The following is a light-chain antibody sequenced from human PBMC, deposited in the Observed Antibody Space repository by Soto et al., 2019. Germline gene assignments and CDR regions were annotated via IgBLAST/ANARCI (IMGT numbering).Light chain of an antibody. CDR1: QGVSSY. CDR3: QQLNSYPLT. V-gene: IGKV1-9*01. Sequence: DIQLTQSPSFLSASVGDRVTITCRASQGVSSYLAWYQQKPGQAPKLLIYAAFTLHSGVPSRFSGSGSGTEFTLTISSLQPEDFATYYCQQLNSYPLTFGQGTKVDIK. CDR2: AAF. J-gene: IGKJ1*01.